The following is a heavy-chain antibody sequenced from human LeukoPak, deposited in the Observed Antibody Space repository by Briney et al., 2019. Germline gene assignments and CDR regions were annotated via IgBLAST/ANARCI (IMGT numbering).Heavy chain of an antibody. Sequence: SETLSLTCTVSGGSISSGGYYWSWIRQPPGKGLEWIGSIYYSGSTYYNPSLKSRVTISVDTSKNQFSLKLSSVTAADTAVYYCARDLPGYFDWLAIRRAFDIWGQGTMVTVSS. CDR3: ARDLPGYFDWLAIRRAFDI. D-gene: IGHD3-9*01. CDR1: GGSISSGGYY. CDR2: IYYSGST. J-gene: IGHJ3*02. V-gene: IGHV4-39*07.